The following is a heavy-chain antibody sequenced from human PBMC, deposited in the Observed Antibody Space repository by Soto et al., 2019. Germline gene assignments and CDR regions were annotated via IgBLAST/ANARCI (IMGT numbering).Heavy chain of an antibody. CDR2: ISGITYDI. D-gene: IGHD6-6*01. Sequence: EVQLLESGGGLVQPGGSLRLSCAASGFTFSSHAMNWVRQAPGKGLEWVSAISGITYDIYYADSVKGRFTISRNNSKNTRCRRMDSLRADDTALYYGAKTRSVSSSMGCFVFWGQGTLVTVSS. J-gene: IGHJ4*02. CDR1: GFTFSSHA. CDR3: AKTRSVSSSMGCFVF. V-gene: IGHV3-23*01.